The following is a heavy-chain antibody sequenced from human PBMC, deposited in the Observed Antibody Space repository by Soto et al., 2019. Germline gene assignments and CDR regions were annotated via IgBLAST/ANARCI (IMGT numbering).Heavy chain of an antibody. CDR2: ISAYNGNT. CDR1: GYTFTSYG. CDR3: ARDVAAAGLDY. Sequence: ASVKVSCKASGYTFTSYGISWVRQAPGQGLEWMGWISAYNGNTKYSQKFQGRVTITRDTSASTAYMELSSLRSEDTAVYYCARDVAAAGLDYWGQGTLVTVPQ. J-gene: IGHJ4*02. V-gene: IGHV1-18*01. D-gene: IGHD6-13*01.